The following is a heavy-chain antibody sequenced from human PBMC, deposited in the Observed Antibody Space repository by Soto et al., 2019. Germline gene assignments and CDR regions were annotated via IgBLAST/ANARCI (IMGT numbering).Heavy chain of an antibody. V-gene: IGHV3-23*01. D-gene: IGHD3-10*01. Sequence: GGSLRLSCAASGFTFSSYAMSWVRQAPGKGLEWVSAISGSGGSTYYADSVKGRFTISRDNSKNTLYLQMNSLRAEDTAVYYCAKDRVFYYGSGSYDYWFDPWGQGTLVTVSS. CDR3: AKDRVFYYGSGSYDYWFDP. CDR2: ISGSGGST. J-gene: IGHJ5*02. CDR1: GFTFSSYA.